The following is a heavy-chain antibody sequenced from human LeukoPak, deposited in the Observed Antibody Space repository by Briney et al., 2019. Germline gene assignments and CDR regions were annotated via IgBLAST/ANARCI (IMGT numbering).Heavy chain of an antibody. CDR1: GFTFDDYA. V-gene: IGHV3-9*03. D-gene: IGHD5-12*01. CDR3: AKEGATRGFDY. CDR2: ISWNSGRI. J-gene: IGHJ4*02. Sequence: QSGGSLRLSCAASGFTFDDYAMHWVRQAPGKGLEWVAGISWNSGRIGYADSVKGRFTISSDNAKNALYLQMNSLSAEDVALYYCAKEGATRGFDYWGQGTLVTVSS.